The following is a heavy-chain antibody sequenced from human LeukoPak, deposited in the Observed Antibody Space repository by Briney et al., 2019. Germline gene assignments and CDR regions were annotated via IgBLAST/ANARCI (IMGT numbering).Heavy chain of an antibody. CDR1: GFTFNTYE. Sequence: GGSLRLSCAASGFTFNTYEMNWVRQAPGKGLEWVSYISSSGNTIYYADSVKGRFTISRDNSKNTLYLQMNSLRAEDTAVYYCAKVGAAVAGTSDFDYWGQGTLVTVSS. J-gene: IGHJ4*02. D-gene: IGHD6-19*01. CDR3: AKVGAAVAGTSDFDY. CDR2: ISSSGNTI. V-gene: IGHV3-48*03.